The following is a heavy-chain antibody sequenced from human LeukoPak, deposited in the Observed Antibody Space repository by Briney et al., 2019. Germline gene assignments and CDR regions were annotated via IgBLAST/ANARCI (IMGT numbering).Heavy chain of an antibody. CDR1: GYSFTSYW. J-gene: IGHJ4*02. V-gene: IGHV5-51*01. D-gene: IGHD3-3*01. Sequence: GESLKISCKGSGYSFTSYWIGWVRQMPGKGLEWMGIIYPGDSDTRYSPSFQGQVTISADKSISTAYLQWSSPKASDTAMYYCARQYYDFWSGYYTHFDYWGQGTLVTVSS. CDR2: IYPGDSDT. CDR3: ARQYYDFWSGYYTHFDY.